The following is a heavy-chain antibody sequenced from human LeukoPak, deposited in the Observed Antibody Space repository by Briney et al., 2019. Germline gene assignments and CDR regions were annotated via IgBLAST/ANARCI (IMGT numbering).Heavy chain of an antibody. V-gene: IGHV3-20*04. D-gene: IGHD5/OR15-5a*01. CDR3: ASLSHKYYFDY. CDR2: INWNGGST. CDR1: GFTFDDYG. Sequence: PGGSLRLSCAASGFTFDDYGMSWVRQAPGKGLEWVSGINWNGGSTGYADSVKGRFTISRDNAKNSLYLQMNSLRAEDTAVYYCASLSHKYYFDYWGQGTLVTVSS. J-gene: IGHJ4*02.